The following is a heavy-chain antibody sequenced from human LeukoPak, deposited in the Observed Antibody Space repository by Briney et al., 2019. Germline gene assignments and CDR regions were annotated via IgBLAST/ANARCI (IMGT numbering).Heavy chain of an antibody. CDR1: GGSISSYY. J-gene: IGHJ5*02. D-gene: IGHD1/OR15-1a*01. V-gene: IGHV4-59*08. Sequence: PSETLSLTCTVSGGSISSYYWSWIRQPPGKGLEWIGYIYYSGSTNYNPSLKSRFTISIDTSKNQFSLYLSSVTAADTAVYYCARLPLIATTRGGFDPWGQGTLVTVSS. CDR3: ARLPLIATTRGGFDP. CDR2: IYYSGST.